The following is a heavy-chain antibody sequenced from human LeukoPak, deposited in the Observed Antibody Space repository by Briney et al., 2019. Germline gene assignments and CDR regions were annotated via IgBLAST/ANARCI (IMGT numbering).Heavy chain of an antibody. V-gene: IGHV4-61*02. CDR1: GGSISSGSYY. CDR2: IYTSGST. J-gene: IGHJ4*02. Sequence: SETLSLTCTVSGGSISSGSYYWSWIRQPAGKGLEWIGRIYTSGSTNYNPSLKSRVTISVDTSKNQFSLKLSSVTAADTAVYYCATAGWASYYFDYWGQGTLVTVSS. CDR3: ATAGWASYYFDY. D-gene: IGHD3-9*01.